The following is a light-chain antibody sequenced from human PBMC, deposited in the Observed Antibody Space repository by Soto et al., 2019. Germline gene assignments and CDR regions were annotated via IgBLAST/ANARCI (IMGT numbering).Light chain of an antibody. CDR2: EGS. J-gene: IGLJ3*02. Sequence: QSVLTQPASVSGSPGQSITISCTRTSSDVGSYNLVSWCQQHPGKAPKLMIYEGSKRPSGVSNRFSGSKSGNTASLTISGLQAEDEADYYCCSYAGSGTWVFGGGTKLTVL. V-gene: IGLV2-23*01. CDR3: CSYAGSGTWV. CDR1: SSDVGSYNL.